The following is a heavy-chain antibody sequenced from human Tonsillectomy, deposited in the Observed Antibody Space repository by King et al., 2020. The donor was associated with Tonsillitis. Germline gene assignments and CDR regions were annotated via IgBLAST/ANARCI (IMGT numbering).Heavy chain of an antibody. J-gene: IGHJ6*02. CDR3: ARDQVPAANYYYYGLVV. D-gene: IGHD2-2*01. V-gene: IGHV3-30-3*01. Sequence: VQLVEAGGGVVQPGRSLRLSCAASAFTFSSYAMHWGRQAPGKGLEWVAVISYDGYNKYYAGSVKGRFTISRDNSKNTLYLQMNSLRAEDTAVYYCARDQVPAANYYYYGLVVWGQGTTVSVSS. CDR2: ISYDGYNK. CDR1: AFTFSSYA.